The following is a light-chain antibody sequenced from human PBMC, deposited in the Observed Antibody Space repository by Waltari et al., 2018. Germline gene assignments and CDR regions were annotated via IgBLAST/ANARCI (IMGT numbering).Light chain of an antibody. V-gene: IGLV2-23*02. Sequence: QSALTQPASVSGSPGQSITISCTGTSSDVGSYNLVSWYQQHPGKAPKLLIYEVSKRPSGVFNRFSGSKSGNTASLTISGLQAEDEADYYCCSYAGIHVVFGGGTKLTVL. J-gene: IGLJ2*01. CDR2: EVS. CDR3: CSYAGIHVV. CDR1: SSDVGSYNL.